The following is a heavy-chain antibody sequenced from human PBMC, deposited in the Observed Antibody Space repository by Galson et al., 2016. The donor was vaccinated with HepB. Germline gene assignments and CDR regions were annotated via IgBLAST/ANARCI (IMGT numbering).Heavy chain of an antibody. V-gene: IGHV4-31*03. CDR1: GGSISSANYY. J-gene: IGHJ5*02. D-gene: IGHD1-26*01. Sequence: TLSLTCTVSGGSISSANYYWSWIRQHPGKGLEWSWSIYYSGSTYYNPPLKIRGNISIDTSKNQFSLNLNSVTAADTAVYFCARDFVSGSHSFDPWGQGTLVTVSS. CDR2: IYYSGST. CDR3: ARDFVSGSHSFDP.